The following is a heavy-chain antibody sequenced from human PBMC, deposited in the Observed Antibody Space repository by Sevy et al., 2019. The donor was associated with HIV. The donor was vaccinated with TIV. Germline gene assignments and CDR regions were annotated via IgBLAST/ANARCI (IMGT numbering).Heavy chain of an antibody. J-gene: IGHJ6*02. CDR3: AMVVRPSYGMDV. V-gene: IGHV3-21*01. Sequence: GGSLRLSCAASGFTFSSYSMNWVRQAPGKGLEWVSSISSSSSYIYYAGSVKGRFTISRDNAKNSLYLQMNSLRAEDTAVYYCAMVVRPSYGMDVWGQGTTVTVSS. CDR2: ISSSSSYI. D-gene: IGHD2-15*01. CDR1: GFTFSSYS.